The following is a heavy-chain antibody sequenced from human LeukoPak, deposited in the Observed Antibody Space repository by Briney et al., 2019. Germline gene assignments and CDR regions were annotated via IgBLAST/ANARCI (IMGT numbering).Heavy chain of an antibody. D-gene: IGHD2-15*01. CDR3: ARRDGTSGGSWGDYFDY. CDR2: IIPILGIA. V-gene: IGHV1-69*04. J-gene: IGHJ4*02. CDR1: GGTFSSYA. Sequence: SVKVSCKASGGTFSSYAISWVRQAPGQGLEWMGRIIPILGIANYAQKFQGRVTITADKSTSTAYMELSSLRSEDTAVYYCARRDGTSGGSWGDYFDYWGQGTLVTVSS.